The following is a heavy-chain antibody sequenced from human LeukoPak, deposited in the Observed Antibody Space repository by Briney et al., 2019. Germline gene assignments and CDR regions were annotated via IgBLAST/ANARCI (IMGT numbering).Heavy chain of an antibody. CDR1: GYTFTSYY. Sequence: EASVKVSCKASGYTFTSYYMHWVRQAPGQGLEWMGGIIPIFGTANYAQKFQGRVTITADESTSTAYMELSSLRSEDTAVYYCARDTASSGYHYEYWGQGTLVTVSS. V-gene: IGHV1-69*13. CDR2: IIPIFGTA. D-gene: IGHD3-22*01. J-gene: IGHJ4*02. CDR3: ARDTASSGYHYEY.